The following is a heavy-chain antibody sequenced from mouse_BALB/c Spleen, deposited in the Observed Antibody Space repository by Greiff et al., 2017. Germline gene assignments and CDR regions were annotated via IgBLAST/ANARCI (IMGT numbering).Heavy chain of an antibody. CDR2: ISSGGSYT. Sequence: EVKLVESGGGLVKPGGSLKLSCAASGFTFSSYAMSWVRQSPEKRLEWVAEISSGGSYTYYPDTVTGRFTISRDNAKNTLYLEMSSLRSEDTAMYYCARVDYDDAMDYWGQGTSVTVSS. V-gene: IGHV5-9-4*01. D-gene: IGHD2-4*01. CDR1: GFTFSSYA. CDR3: ARVDYDDAMDY. J-gene: IGHJ4*01.